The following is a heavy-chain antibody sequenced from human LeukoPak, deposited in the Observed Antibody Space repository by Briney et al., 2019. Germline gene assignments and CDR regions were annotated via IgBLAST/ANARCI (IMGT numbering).Heavy chain of an antibody. V-gene: IGHV4-59*01. D-gene: IGHD5-24*01. Sequence: SETLSLTCNVSGDSIKSYYWSWIRQPPGKRLEWIGYIYYSGSTNYNPSLNSRFSISIDTSKNQFSLRLSSVTAADTAVYYCARAGRRDGYKSYLDYWGQGTLVTVSS. CDR1: GDSIKSYY. J-gene: IGHJ4*02. CDR2: IYYSGST. CDR3: ARAGRRDGYKSYLDY.